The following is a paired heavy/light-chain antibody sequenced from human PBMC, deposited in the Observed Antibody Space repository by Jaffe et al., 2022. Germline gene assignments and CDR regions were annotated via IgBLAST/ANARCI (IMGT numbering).Heavy chain of an antibody. CDR1: GFSLSTSGVG. CDR3: AYSPGSTVTGDRFDP. D-gene: IGHD4-17*01. Sequence: ITLKESGPTLVKPTQTLTLTCTFSGFSLSTSGVGVGWIRQPPGKALEWLALIYRDDDKRYSPSLKSRLTITKDTSKNQVVLTMSNMDPVDTATYYCAYSPGSTVTGDRFDPWGHGTLVTVSS. J-gene: IGHJ5*02. V-gene: IGHV2-5*02. CDR2: IYRDDDK.
Light chain of an antibody. CDR2: KAS. CDR3: QQYNSYSLT. CDR1: QSISSW. Sequence: DIQMTQSPSTLSASVGDRVTITCRASQSISSWLAWYQQKPGKAPKLLIYKASNLKSGVPSRFSGSGSGTEFTLTISSLQPDDFATYYCQQYNSYSLTFGGGTKVEIK. J-gene: IGKJ4*01. V-gene: IGKV1-5*03.